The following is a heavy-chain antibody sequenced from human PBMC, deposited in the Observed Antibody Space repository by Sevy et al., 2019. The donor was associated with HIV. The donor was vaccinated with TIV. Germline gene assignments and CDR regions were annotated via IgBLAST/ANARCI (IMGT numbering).Heavy chain of an antibody. CDR1: GFTFSRYG. V-gene: IGHV3-30*02. D-gene: IGHD6-19*01. CDR2: IRFDGNNK. Sequence: GGSLRLSCAASGFTFSRYGMHWVRQAPGKGLEWVASIRFDGNNKHYVDSVMGRFTISRDDSKNTLYLQMNSLGSEDTAVYYCAKDSVARNLHFDYWGQGALVTVSS. J-gene: IGHJ4*02. CDR3: AKDSVARNLHFDY.